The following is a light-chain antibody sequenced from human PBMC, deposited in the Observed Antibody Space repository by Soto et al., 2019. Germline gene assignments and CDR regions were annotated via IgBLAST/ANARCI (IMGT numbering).Light chain of an antibody. J-gene: IGLJ2*01. V-gene: IGLV1-44*01. Sequence: QSVLTQPPSASGTPGQRVTISCSGSSSNIGPNTVNWYQQLPGTAPKLLIYSNDQRPSGVPARFSGSKSGTSASLAISGLQSEDEADYYCAAWDDTLDGPIFGGGTKLTV. CDR3: AAWDDTLDGPI. CDR1: SSNIGPNT. CDR2: SND.